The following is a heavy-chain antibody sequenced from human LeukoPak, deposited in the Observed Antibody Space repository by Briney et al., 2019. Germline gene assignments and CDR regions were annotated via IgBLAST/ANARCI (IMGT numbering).Heavy chain of an antibody. CDR3: ARDRESGLLRFPLGWVEFDY. J-gene: IGHJ4*02. D-gene: IGHD3-3*01. Sequence: SETLSLTCTVSGGSISSYYWSWIRQPPGKGLEWIGYIYYSGSTNYNPSLKSRVTISVDTSKNQFSLKLSSVTAADTAVYYCARDRESGLLRFPLGWVEFDYWGQGTLVTVSS. CDR1: GGSISSYY. V-gene: IGHV4-59*01. CDR2: IYYSGST.